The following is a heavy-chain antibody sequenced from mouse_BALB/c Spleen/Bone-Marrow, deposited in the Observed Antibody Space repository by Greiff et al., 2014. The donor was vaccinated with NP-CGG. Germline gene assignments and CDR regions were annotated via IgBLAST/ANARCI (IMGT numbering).Heavy chain of an antibody. V-gene: IGHV5-6-4*01. Sequence: EVKLVESGGGLVKPGGSLKLSCAASGFTFSSYTMSWVRQTPEKRLEWVATITSGGGYTYYPDSVKGRFTISRDNAKSTLYLQMSSLKSEDTAMYYCTRDLYDGYSYYARLLGSRNLSHRLL. J-gene: IGHJ4*01. CDR1: GFTFSSYT. D-gene: IGHD2-3*01. CDR3: TRDLYDGYSYYARL. CDR2: ITSGGGYT.